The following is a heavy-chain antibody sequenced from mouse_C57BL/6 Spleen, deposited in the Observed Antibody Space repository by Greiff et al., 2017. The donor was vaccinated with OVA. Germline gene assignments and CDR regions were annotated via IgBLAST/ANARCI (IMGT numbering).Heavy chain of an antibody. Sequence: EVQLVESGPGLVKPSQSLSLTCSVTGYSITSGYYWNWIRQFPGNKLEWMGYISYDGSNNYNPSLKNRISITRDTSKNQFFLKLNSVTTEDTATYYCARDELRSYDYWGQGTTLTVSS. CDR3: ARDELRSYDY. CDR1: GYSITSGYY. CDR2: ISYDGSN. V-gene: IGHV3-6*01. J-gene: IGHJ2*01. D-gene: IGHD1-1*01.